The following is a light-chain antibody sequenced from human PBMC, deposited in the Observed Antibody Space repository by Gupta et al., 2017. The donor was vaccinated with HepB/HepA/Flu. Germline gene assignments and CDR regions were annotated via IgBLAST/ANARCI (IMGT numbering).Light chain of an antibody. V-gene: IGLV3-21*03. CDR1: NIGSKS. J-gene: IGLJ2*01. CDR3: QVWDSNSDPVV. Sequence: SYVLTQPPSVSVAPGKTARITWGGNNIGSKSVHWYQQKPGQAPVLVVYDDSDRPSGIPERFSGSNSGNTATLTISRVEAGDEADYYCQVWDSNSDPVVFGGGTKLTVL. CDR2: DDS.